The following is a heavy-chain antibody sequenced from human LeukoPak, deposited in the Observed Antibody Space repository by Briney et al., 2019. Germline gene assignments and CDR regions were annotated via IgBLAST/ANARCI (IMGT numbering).Heavy chain of an antibody. CDR1: GFTFSSYS. CDR3: ARDQVTIFGVVPQYYFDY. CDR2: ISSSSSYI. Sequence: PGGSLRLSCAASGFTFSSYSMNWVRQAPGKGLEWVSSISSSSSYIYYADSVKGRFTISRDNAKNSLYLQMNSLRAEDTAVYYCARDQVTIFGVVPQYYFDYWGQGTLVTVSS. D-gene: IGHD3-3*01. V-gene: IGHV3-21*01. J-gene: IGHJ4*02.